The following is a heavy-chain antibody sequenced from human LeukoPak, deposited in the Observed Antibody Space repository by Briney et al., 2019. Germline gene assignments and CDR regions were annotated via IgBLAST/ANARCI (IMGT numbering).Heavy chain of an antibody. D-gene: IGHD3-3*01. J-gene: IGHJ6*03. CDR3: ARAASITILGAATPIGHYYYYYMDV. CDR2: INPNSGGT. V-gene: IGHV1-2*02. Sequence: ASVKVSCKASGYTFTGYYMHWVRQAPGQGPEWMGWINPNSGGTNYAQKFQGRVTMTRDTSISTAYMELSRLRSDDTAVYYCARAASITILGAATPIGHYYYYYMDVWGKGTTVTVSS. CDR1: GYTFTGYY.